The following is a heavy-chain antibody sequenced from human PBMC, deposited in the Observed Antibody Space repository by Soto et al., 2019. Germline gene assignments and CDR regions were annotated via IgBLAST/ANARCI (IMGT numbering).Heavy chain of an antibody. J-gene: IGHJ6*02. CDR2: ISGRSDTI. V-gene: IGHV3-48*02. Sequence: PGGSLRLSCAASGLTFSSYSMNWVRQAPGKGLEWISYISGRSDTIYYADSVKGRFTVSRDNAKNSLYLQMSSLTDEDTAVYYCARHGPHGRVQVGYYYGMDVWGQGTTVTVSS. CDR1: GLTFSSYS. CDR3: ARHGPHGRVQVGYYYGMDV. D-gene: IGHD1-1*01.